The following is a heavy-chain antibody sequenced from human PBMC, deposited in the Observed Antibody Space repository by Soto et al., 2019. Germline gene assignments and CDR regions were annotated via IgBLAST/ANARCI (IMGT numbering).Heavy chain of an antibody. J-gene: IGHJ4*02. V-gene: IGHV3-30-3*01. Sequence: QVQLAESGGGVVQPGRSLRLSCAASGFTFSSYAMHWVRQAPGKGLEWVAVISYDGSNKYYADSVKGRFTISRDNSKNTLYLQMNSLRAEDTAVYYCARGRANDYGDYWGQGTLVTVSS. CDR2: ISYDGSNK. CDR1: GFTFSSYA. CDR3: ARGRANDYGDY.